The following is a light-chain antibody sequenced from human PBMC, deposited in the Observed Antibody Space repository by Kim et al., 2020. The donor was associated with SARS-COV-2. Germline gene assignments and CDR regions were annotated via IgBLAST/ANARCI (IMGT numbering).Light chain of an antibody. Sequence: EIVMTQFPATLSVSPGETATLSCRASQSVRSNLAWYQQKPGQVPRLLIYAASTRATGIPARFSGSGSGTEFTLTISSLQTEDFAIYYCQQYNNWPPLTFGGGTKVDIK. J-gene: IGKJ4*01. CDR3: QQYNNWPPLT. CDR1: QSVRSN. CDR2: AAS. V-gene: IGKV3-15*01.